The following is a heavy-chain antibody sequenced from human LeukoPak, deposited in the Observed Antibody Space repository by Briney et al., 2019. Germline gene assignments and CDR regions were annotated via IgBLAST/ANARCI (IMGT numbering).Heavy chain of an antibody. CDR1: GFTFSSYA. CDR2: ISYDGSNK. D-gene: IGHD2-2*01. J-gene: IGHJ4*02. V-gene: IGHV3-30*01. Sequence: GGSLRLSCAASGFTFSSYAMHWVRQAPGKGLEWVAVISYDGSNKYYADSVKGRFTISRDNSKNTLYLQMNSLRAEDTAVYYCAKLERSSTSCVDYWGQGTLVTVSS. CDR3: AKLERSSTSCVDY.